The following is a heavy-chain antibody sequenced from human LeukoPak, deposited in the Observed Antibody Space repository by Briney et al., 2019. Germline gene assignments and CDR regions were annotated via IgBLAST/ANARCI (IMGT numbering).Heavy chain of an antibody. CDR3: ARVYPGDFWSGYPTVDY. CDR2: INPSGGST. Sequence: ASVKVSCKAAGYTFTSYYMHWVRQAPGQGLEWMGIINPSGGSTSYAQKFQGRVTMTRDTSTSTVYMELSSLRSEDTAVYYCARVYPGDFWSGYPTVDYWGQGTLVTVSS. D-gene: IGHD3-3*01. V-gene: IGHV1-46*01. CDR1: GYTFTSYY. J-gene: IGHJ4*02.